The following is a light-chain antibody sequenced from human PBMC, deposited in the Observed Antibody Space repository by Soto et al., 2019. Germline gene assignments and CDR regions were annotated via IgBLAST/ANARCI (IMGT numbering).Light chain of an antibody. V-gene: IGLV2-11*01. CDR2: DVS. J-gene: IGLJ3*02. CDR1: SSDVGGYNY. Sequence: QSALTQPRSVSGSPGQSVTISCTGTSSDVGGYNYVSWYQQHPGKAPKLVIYDVSKWPSGVPDRFYGSKSGNTASLTISGLQAEDEADYYCCSYAGNSLWVFGGGTKLTVL. CDR3: CSYAGNSLWV.